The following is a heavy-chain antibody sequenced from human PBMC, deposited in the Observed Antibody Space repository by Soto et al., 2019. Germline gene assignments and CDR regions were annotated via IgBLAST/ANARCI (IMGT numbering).Heavy chain of an antibody. J-gene: IGHJ4*02. Sequence: GGSLRLSCSASGFTFSSYAMHWVRQAPGKGLEYVSAISSNGDSTYYADSVKGRFTISRDNSKNTLYLQMSSLRAEDTAVYYCVKSPPHYGGALDYWGQGTLVTVSS. CDR3: VKSPPHYGGALDY. D-gene: IGHD4-17*01. CDR1: GFTFSSYA. CDR2: ISSNGDST. V-gene: IGHV3-64D*06.